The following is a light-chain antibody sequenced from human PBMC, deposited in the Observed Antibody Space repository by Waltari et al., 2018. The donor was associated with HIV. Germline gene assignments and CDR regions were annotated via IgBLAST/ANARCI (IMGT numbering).Light chain of an antibody. CDR2: EVS. J-gene: IGLJ2*01. CDR3: SSYTSSSTLP. CDR1: SSDAGGYNH. V-gene: IGLV2-14*01. Sequence: QSALTQPASVSGSPGQSITISCTGTSSDAGGYNHVSWYQQHPGKAPKLMIYEVSNRPSGVSNRFSGSKSGNTASLTISGLQAEDEADYYCSSYTSSSTLPFGGGTKLTVL.